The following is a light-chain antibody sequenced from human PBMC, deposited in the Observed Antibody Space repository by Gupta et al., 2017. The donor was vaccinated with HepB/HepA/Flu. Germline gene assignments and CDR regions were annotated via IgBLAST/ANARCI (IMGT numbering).Light chain of an antibody. CDR3: QHEQSCPIT. Sequence: DIQITQSPSTLSASVRDRVTITCRASQNMYIWLAWYQQKPGKAPKLLIYKASSLESGVPSRFSGSASETEFTLTISIRHPDDFAIYYCQHEQSCPITFGGGTKVEIK. J-gene: IGKJ4*01. CDR1: QNMYIW. V-gene: IGKV1-5*03. CDR2: KAS.